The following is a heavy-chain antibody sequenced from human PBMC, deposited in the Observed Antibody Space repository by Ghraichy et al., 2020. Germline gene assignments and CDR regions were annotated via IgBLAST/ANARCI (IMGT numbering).Heavy chain of an antibody. CDR2: ISGSGGST. V-gene: IGHV3-23*01. J-gene: IGHJ4*02. Sequence: GESLNISCAASGFTFSSYAMSWVRQAPGKGLEWVSAISGSGGSTYYADSVKGRFTISRDNSKNTLYLQMNSLRAEDTAVYYCAKEGSGSYLTPFDYWGQGTLVTVST. D-gene: IGHD1-26*01. CDR3: AKEGSGSYLTPFDY. CDR1: GFTFSSYA.